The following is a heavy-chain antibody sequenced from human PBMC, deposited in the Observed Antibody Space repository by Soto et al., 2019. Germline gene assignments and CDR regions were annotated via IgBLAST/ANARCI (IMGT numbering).Heavy chain of an antibody. CDR3: ARGDFYYDSSGYDAFDI. D-gene: IGHD3-22*01. J-gene: IGHJ3*02. CDR2: IIPIFGTA. V-gene: IGHV1-69*01. CDR1: GGTFSSYA. Sequence: QVQLVQSGAEVKKPGSSVKVSCKASGGTFSSYAISWVRQAPGQGLEWMGGIIPIFGTANYAQKFQGRVTITADESTSTDYMELSSLRSEDTAVYYCARGDFYYDSSGYDAFDIWGQGTMVTVSS.